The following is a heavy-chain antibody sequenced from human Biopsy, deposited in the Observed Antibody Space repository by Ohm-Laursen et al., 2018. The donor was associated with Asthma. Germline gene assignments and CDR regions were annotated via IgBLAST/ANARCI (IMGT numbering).Heavy chain of an antibody. CDR1: GASITSSAYY. CDR2: MYHSGSP. V-gene: IGHV4-39*01. D-gene: IGHD3-22*01. J-gene: IGHJ4*02. CDR3: VRHQYSSSWSTFDY. Sequence: TLSLTCTVSGASITSSAYYWGWIRQPPGKGMEWIGSMYHSGSPYYHPSLKSRATISVDTSKNQLSLKRSSVTAADTAVYFCVRHQYSSSWSTFDYWGQGALVTVSS.